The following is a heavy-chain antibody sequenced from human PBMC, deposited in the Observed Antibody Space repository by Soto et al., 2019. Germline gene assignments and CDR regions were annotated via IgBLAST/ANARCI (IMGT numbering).Heavy chain of an antibody. V-gene: IGHV1-18*01. CDR1: GYTFISYG. CDR3: SRDLPPSAC. J-gene: IGHJ4*02. CDR2: IRVYNGNT. Sequence: QVQLVQSGAEVKKPGASVKVSCKASGYTFISYGISWVRQAPGQGLEWMGWIRVYNGNTNYAQKLQGRVTMTPDTSTSTGYTEWSSLRADDTAVYDCSRDLPPSACWGQGTLVT.